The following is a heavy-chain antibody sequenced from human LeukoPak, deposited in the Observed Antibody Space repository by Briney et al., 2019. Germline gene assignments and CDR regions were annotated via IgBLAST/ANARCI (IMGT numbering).Heavy chain of an antibody. CDR1: GFTFSSYN. CDR3: ARDLAVVLSDY. D-gene: IGHD3-22*01. CDR2: ISSSSSTI. Sequence: GGSLRLSCAASGFTFSSYNMNWVRQAPGKGLEWVSSISSSSSTIYYADSVKGRFTISRDNAKNSLYLQMNSLRAEDTAVYYCARDLAVVLSDYWGQGTLVTVSS. V-gene: IGHV3-48*04. J-gene: IGHJ4*02.